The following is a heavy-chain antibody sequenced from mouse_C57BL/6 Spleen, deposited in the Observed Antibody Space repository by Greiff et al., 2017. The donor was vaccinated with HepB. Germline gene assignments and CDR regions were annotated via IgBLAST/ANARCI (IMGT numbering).Heavy chain of an antibody. CDR3: AREGITTVFDY. J-gene: IGHJ2*01. V-gene: IGHV3-6*01. Sequence: EVKLEESGPGLVKPSQSLSLTCSVTGYSITSGYYWNWIRQFPGNKLEWMGYISYDGSNNYNPSLKNRISITRDTSKNQFFLKLNSVTTEDTATYYCAREGITTVFDYWGQGTTLTVSS. CDR1: GYSITSGYY. CDR2: ISYDGSN. D-gene: IGHD1-1*01.